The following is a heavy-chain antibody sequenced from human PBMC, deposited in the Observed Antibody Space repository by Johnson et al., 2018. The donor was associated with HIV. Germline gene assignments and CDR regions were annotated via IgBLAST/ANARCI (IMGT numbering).Heavy chain of an antibody. V-gene: IGHV3-20*04. CDR1: RFSFDNYA. CDR2: INWSGGST. J-gene: IGHJ3*02. Sequence: QLVESGGGVIRPGGSLRLSCAASRFSFDNYAMSWVRQAPGKGLEWVSGINWSGGSTGYADSVKGRITISRDNAKNSLYLQMNSLRAEDTALYYCARERVVQGDPDAFDIWGQGTMVTVSS. CDR3: ARERVVQGDPDAFDI. D-gene: IGHD3-16*01.